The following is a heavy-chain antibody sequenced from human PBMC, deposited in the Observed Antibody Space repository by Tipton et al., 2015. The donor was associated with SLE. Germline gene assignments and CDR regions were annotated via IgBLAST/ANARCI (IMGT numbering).Heavy chain of an antibody. CDR3: ARDVGEWSSSSGSYGMDV. J-gene: IGHJ6*02. CDR1: GGPISSGGHY. D-gene: IGHD6-6*01. V-gene: IGHV4-31*03. CDR2: IYYSGST. Sequence: TLSLTCTVSGGPISSGGHYWTWIRHHPGKGLEWVGYIYYSGSTSYNPSLQSRLTISIDTPKNQFSLRLSSVTAADTAVYYCARDVGEWSSSSGSYGMDVWGQGTTVTVYS.